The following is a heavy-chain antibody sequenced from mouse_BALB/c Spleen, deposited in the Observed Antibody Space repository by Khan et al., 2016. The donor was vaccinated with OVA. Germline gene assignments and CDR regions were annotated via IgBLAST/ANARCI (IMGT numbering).Heavy chain of an antibody. CDR3: VREGAYHRNYGEFAN. V-gene: IGHV1-4*01. CDR1: GYTFTSYT. D-gene: IGHD2-5*01. Sequence: VQLQESGAELARPGASVKLSCKASGYTFTSYTIHWIKERPGQGLEWIGYINPSNGYTNYNQRFKDKATLTTAKSYTKAYLQLSSLTSADSADYNCVREGAYHRNYGEFANGGQGTLVTVSA. CDR2: INPSNGYT. J-gene: IGHJ3*01.